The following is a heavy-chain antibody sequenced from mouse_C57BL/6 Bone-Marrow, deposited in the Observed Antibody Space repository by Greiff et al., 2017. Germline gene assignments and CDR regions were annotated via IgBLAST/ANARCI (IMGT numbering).Heavy chain of an antibody. CDR3: ARRGTRRYFDV. CDR1: GYTFTSYW. V-gene: IGHV1-69*01. Sequence: VQLQQSGAELVMPGASVKLSCKASGYTFTSYWMHWVKQRPGQGLEWIGEIDPSDSYTNYNQKFKGKSTLTVDKSSSTAYMQLSSLTSEDSAVYYCARRGTRRYFDVWGTGTTVTVSS. CDR2: IDPSDSYT. D-gene: IGHD2-14*01. J-gene: IGHJ1*03.